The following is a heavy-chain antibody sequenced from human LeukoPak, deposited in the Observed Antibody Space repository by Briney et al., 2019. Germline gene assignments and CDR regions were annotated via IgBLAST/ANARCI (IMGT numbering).Heavy chain of an antibody. J-gene: IGHJ4*02. CDR2: ISAYNGNT. CDR1: GYTFTSYG. D-gene: IGHD3-22*01. Sequence: GASVKVSCKASGYTFTSYGISWVRQAPGQGLEWMGWISAYNGNTNYAQKLQGRVTMTTDTSTSTAYMELRSLRSDDTAIYYCASDYFDRTGYYGFIYWGQGSLVTISS. CDR3: ASDYFDRTGYYGFIY. V-gene: IGHV1-18*01.